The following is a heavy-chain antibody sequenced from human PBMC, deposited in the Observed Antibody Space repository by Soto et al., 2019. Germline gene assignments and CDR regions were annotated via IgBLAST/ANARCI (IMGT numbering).Heavy chain of an antibody. CDR3: ARLGFPDSSSSQGYCFDP. D-gene: IGHD6-6*01. J-gene: IGHJ5*02. Sequence: QVQLVQSGAEVKKPGASVKVSCKASGYTFTGYYMHWVRQAPGQGLEWMGWINPNSGGTNYAQKFQGWVTMTRDTSISTAYMELSRLGSDDTAVYYCARLGFPDSSSSQGYCFDPWGQGTLVTVSS. CDR1: GYTFTGYY. CDR2: INPNSGGT. V-gene: IGHV1-2*04.